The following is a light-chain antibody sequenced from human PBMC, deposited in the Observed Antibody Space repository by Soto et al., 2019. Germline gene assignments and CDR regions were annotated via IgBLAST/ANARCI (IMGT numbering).Light chain of an antibody. CDR1: IISLGGYNY. Sequence: QSERTQPASASASPGRSLAISFTVPIISLGGYNYDSCYHQPPGKAPKLMIYEVSNRPSGVSNRFSGSKSGNTASLTISGLQAEDEADYYCSSYTSSSPVVFVGGTKVTVL. CDR3: SSYTSSSPVV. CDR2: EVS. V-gene: IGLV2-14*01. J-gene: IGLJ2*01.